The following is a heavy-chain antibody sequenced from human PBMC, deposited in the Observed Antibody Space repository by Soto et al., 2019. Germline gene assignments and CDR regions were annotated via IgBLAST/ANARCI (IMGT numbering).Heavy chain of an antibody. Sequence: PSETLSLTCTVSGGSISSYYWSWTRQPPGKGLEWIGYIYYSGSTNYNPSLKSRVTISVDTSKNQFSLKLSSVTAADTAVYYCARVRDCSSTSCYRGDDAFDIWGQGTMVTVSS. CDR2: IYYSGST. CDR1: GGSISSYY. J-gene: IGHJ3*02. V-gene: IGHV4-59*01. CDR3: ARVRDCSSTSCYRGDDAFDI. D-gene: IGHD2-2*02.